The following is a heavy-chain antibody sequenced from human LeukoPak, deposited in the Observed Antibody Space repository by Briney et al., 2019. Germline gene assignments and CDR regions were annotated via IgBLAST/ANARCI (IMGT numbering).Heavy chain of an antibody. CDR2: IYYSGST. Sequence: TSETLSLTCTVSGGSISSYYWSRIRQPPGKGLEWIGYIYYSGSTNYNPSLKSRVTISVDTSKNQFFLKLSSVTAADTAVYYCARWYYDILTGYLKGPFDYWGQGTLVTVSS. CDR3: ARWYYDILTGYLKGPFDY. V-gene: IGHV4-59*01. J-gene: IGHJ4*02. D-gene: IGHD3-9*01. CDR1: GGSISSYY.